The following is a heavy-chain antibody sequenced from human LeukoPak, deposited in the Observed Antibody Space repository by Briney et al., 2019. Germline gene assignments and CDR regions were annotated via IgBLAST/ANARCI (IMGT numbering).Heavy chain of an antibody. Sequence: ASVKVSCKASGYTFTSYGISWVRQAPGQGLEWMGWISAYNGNTNYAQKLQGRVTMTTDTSTSTAYMELRSLRSDDTAVYYCARGREIRGTLNTPPDYGGQGPRFPVS. CDR2: ISAYNGNT. J-gene: IGHJ4*02. CDR3: ARGREIRGTLNTPPDY. V-gene: IGHV1-18*01. CDR1: GYTFTSYG. D-gene: IGHD3-16*01.